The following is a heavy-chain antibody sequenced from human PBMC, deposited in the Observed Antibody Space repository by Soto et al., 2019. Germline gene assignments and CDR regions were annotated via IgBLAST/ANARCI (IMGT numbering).Heavy chain of an antibody. J-gene: IGHJ4*02. CDR2: IIPVLNIA. CDR1: GGTFSTYS. Sequence: QVQLVQSGAEVKKAGSSVKVSCKASGGTFSTYSVSWVRKAPGQGLEWMGRIIPVLNIANYAQKFQGRVTIPAVKSTNTAYMELSSLRSEDTAVYYCAKTYGGSTAVDYWGQGTLVTVSS. V-gene: IGHV1-69*02. CDR3: AKTYGGSTAVDY. D-gene: IGHD2-21*01.